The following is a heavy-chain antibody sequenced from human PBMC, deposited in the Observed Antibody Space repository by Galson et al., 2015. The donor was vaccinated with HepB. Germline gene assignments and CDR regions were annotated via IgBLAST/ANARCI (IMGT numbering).Heavy chain of an antibody. J-gene: IGHJ3*02. Sequence: QSGAEVKKPGESLKISCKGSGYNFTTYWIGWVRQMPGKGLEWMGIIYPGDSDTRYSPSFQGQVTMSADKSINTACLQWNNLKASDTAMYYCARPGVGTTSPFDIWGQGTMVTVSS. V-gene: IGHV5-51*01. CDR1: GYNFTTYW. CDR3: ARPGVGTTSPFDI. D-gene: IGHD1-14*01. CDR2: IYPGDSDT.